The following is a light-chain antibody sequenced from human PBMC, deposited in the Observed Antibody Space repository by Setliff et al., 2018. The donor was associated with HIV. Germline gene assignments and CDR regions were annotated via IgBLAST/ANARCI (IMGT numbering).Light chain of an antibody. V-gene: IGLV2-11*01. Sequence: QSVLTQPASVSGSPGQSITISCTGTSSDVGGYNYVSWYQQYPGQAPKVMIYDVTKRPSGVPDRFSGSKSGNTASLTISGLQAEDEADYYCCSYVGSYTNYVFGTGTKVTVL. CDR2: DVT. CDR1: SSDVGGYNY. CDR3: CSYVGSYTNYV. J-gene: IGLJ1*01.